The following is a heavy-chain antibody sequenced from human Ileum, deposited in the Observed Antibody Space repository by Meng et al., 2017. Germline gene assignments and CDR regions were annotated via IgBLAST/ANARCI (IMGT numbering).Heavy chain of an antibody. CDR1: GFTFSTYW. CDR2: ITNDGSRT. V-gene: IGHV3-74*01. D-gene: IGHD1-26*01. Sequence: VELVGAGGGLFPPGGSLRLSCAASGFTFSTYWMHWVRQAPGKGLVWVSRITNDGSRTFYADSVRGRFIVSRDDAENTLYLQMNSLRAEDTALYYCARDQNGPGATIDHWGQGTLVTVSS. CDR3: ARDQNGPGATIDH. J-gene: IGHJ4*02.